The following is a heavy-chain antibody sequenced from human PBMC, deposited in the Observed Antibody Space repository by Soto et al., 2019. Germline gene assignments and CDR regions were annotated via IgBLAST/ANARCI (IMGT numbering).Heavy chain of an antibody. J-gene: IGHJ4*02. Sequence: GGSLRLSCAASGFTFDDYAMHWVRQAPGRGLEWVSGISWNSGSIGYADSVRGRFTISRDNAKNSLYLQMNSLRAEDTALYYCAKDAHYYDSSGLLDYWGQGTLVTVSS. CDR2: ISWNSGSI. V-gene: IGHV3-9*01. D-gene: IGHD3-22*01. CDR1: GFTFDDYA. CDR3: AKDAHYYDSSGLLDY.